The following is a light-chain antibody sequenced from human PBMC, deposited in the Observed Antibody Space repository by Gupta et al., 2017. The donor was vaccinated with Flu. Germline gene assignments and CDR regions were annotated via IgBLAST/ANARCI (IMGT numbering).Light chain of an antibody. CDR1: NIGTKT. CDR2: DDN. V-gene: IGLV3-21*02. J-gene: IGLJ3*02. CDR3: QVWDSRGDERV. Sequence: SYVLAQPPSVSVAPGQTARITCGGDNIGTKTVHWYQQKPGQAPVLVVYDDNDRPSGIPERISGSKSGNTATLTVSRVEVGDEAEYYWQVWDSRGDERVFGGGTKVTVL.